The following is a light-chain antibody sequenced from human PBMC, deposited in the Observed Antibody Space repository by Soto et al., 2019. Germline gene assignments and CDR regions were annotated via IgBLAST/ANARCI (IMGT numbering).Light chain of an antibody. V-gene: IGKV3-20*01. CDR2: GAS. CDR1: QSVTSNY. CDR3: QQYGSSPT. Sequence: EIVLTQSPGTLSLSPGERATLSCRASQSVTSNYLGWYQKKSGQAPRLLIYGASNRATGIPDRFSGSGSGTDFTLTISRLEPEDFAVYYCQQYGSSPTFGQGTKVEIK. J-gene: IGKJ1*01.